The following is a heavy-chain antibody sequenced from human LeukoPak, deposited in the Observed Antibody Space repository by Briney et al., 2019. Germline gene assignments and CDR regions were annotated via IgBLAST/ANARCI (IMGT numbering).Heavy chain of an antibody. CDR1: GYSFTSYW. Sequence: GGSLQISCQGSGYSFTSYWIGWGRQVPGKGLEWMGMIYPGDSDTRYSPSFQGQVTISADKSISTAYLQWSSLKASDTAMYYCARLRDSSSGLDYWGQGTLVTVSS. CDR3: ARLRDSSSGLDY. J-gene: IGHJ4*02. CDR2: IYPGDSDT. V-gene: IGHV5-51*01. D-gene: IGHD6-6*01.